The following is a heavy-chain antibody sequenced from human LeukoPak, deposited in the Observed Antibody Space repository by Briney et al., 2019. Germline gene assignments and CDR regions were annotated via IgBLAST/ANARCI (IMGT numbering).Heavy chain of an antibody. CDR1: GSTFSNYA. J-gene: IGHJ4*02. V-gene: IGHV3-64*02. Sequence: GGSLRLSCAASGSTFSNYAMHWVRQAPGMGLEYVSAINANGGGTYYADSVKGRFTISRDNSKSTLYLQLGSLRAGDMAVYFCARVLLTGYYYDYWGQGTLVTVSS. CDR2: INANGGGT. CDR3: ARVLLTGYYYDY. D-gene: IGHD3-9*01.